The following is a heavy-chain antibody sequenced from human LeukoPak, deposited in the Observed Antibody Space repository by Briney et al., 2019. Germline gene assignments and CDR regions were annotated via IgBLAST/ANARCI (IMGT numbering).Heavy chain of an antibody. CDR2: IYSGGST. CDR1: GFTVSSNY. J-gene: IGHJ4*02. Sequence: PGGSLRLSCAASGFTVSSNYMSWVRKAPGKGLEWVSVIYSGGSTYYADSVKGRFTNSRDNSKNTLYLQMNSLRAEDTDVYYCARSPGAYCGGDCYPYYFDYWGQGTLVTVSS. V-gene: IGHV3-53*01. D-gene: IGHD2-21*02. CDR3: ARSPGAYCGGDCYPYYFDY.